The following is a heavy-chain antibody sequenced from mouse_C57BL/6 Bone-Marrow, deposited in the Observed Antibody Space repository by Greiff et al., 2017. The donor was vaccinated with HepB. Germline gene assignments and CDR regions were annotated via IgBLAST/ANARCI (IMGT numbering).Heavy chain of an antibody. CDR3: AKREGAMDY. CDR1: GYTFTDYY. Sequence: EVKLQQSGPVLVKPGASVKMSCKASGYTFTDYYMNWVKQSHGKSLEWIGVINPYNGGTSYNQKFKGKATLTVDKSSSTAYMELNSLTSEDSAVYYCAKREGAMDYWGQGTSVTVSS. V-gene: IGHV1-19*01. J-gene: IGHJ4*01. CDR2: INPYNGGT.